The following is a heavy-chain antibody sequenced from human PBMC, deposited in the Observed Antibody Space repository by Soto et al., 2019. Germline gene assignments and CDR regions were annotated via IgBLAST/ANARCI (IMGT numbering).Heavy chain of an antibody. CDR3: ARTGGMDV. Sequence: QVQLQQWGAGLLKPSETLSLTCAVYGGSFSDYYWSWLRQTPEKGLEWIGEINHSGDTKYNPSLERRVTISVDTSKSQFSLKLNSVTAADTAVYYCARTGGMDVWGQGATVTVSS. J-gene: IGHJ6*02. CDR2: INHSGDT. V-gene: IGHV4-34*01. CDR1: GGSFSDYY.